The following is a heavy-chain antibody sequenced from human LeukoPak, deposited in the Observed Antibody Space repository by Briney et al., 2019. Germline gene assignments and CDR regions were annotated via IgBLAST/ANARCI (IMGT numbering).Heavy chain of an antibody. CDR2: ISSNSRYI. J-gene: IGHJ4*02. D-gene: IGHD6-13*01. Sequence: PGGSLRLSCTVSGFTVSSNSMSWVRQAPGKGLEWVSSISSNSRYIYYADSMRGRFTSSRDNAKTSLYLQMNSLKPEDTAVYYCARVAEAAAFDSWGQGTLVTVSS. CDR1: GFTVSSNS. CDR3: ARVAEAAAFDS. V-gene: IGHV3-21*06.